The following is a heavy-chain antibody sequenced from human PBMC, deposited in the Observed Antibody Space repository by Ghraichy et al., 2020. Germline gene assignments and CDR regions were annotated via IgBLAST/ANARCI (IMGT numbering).Heavy chain of an antibody. CDR1: GYTFTGYY. CDR3: ARARDGYNLHFDY. V-gene: IGHV1-2*06. J-gene: IGHJ4*02. Sequence: ASVKVSCKASGYTFTGYYMHWVRQAPGQGLEWMGRINPNNGGTNYAQNFQGRVTMTRDTSISIAYMELSRLRSDDTAVYYCARARDGYNLHFDYWGQGTLVTVSS. CDR2: INPNNGGT. D-gene: IGHD5-24*01.